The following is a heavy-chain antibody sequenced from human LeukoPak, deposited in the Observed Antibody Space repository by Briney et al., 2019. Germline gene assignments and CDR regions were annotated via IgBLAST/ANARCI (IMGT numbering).Heavy chain of an antibody. Sequence: GGSLRLSCAASGFTFSRYWMSWVRQAPGKGLEWVANIKKDGSEKYYVDSVKGRFTISRDNAKNLLYLDMNSLRAEDTAVYYCARGHTAVTRHFDFWGQGTLVTVSS. CDR1: GFTFSRYW. D-gene: IGHD4-17*01. CDR3: ARGHTAVTRHFDF. J-gene: IGHJ4*02. V-gene: IGHV3-7*01. CDR2: IKKDGSEK.